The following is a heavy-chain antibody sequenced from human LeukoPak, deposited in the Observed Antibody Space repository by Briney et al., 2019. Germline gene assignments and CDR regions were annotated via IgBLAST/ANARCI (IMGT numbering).Heavy chain of an antibody. CDR1: GFTFSSYA. CDR2: ISGSGGST. D-gene: IGHD5-18*01. V-gene: IGHV3-23*01. J-gene: IGHJ2*01. CDR3: AKDHRYSYGYLNRYFDL. Sequence: PGGSLRLSCAASGFTFSSYAMSWVRQAPGKGLEWVSAISGSGGSTYYADSVKGRFTISRDNSKNTLYLQMNSLRAEDTAVYYCAKDHRYSYGYLNRYFDLWGRGTLVTVSS.